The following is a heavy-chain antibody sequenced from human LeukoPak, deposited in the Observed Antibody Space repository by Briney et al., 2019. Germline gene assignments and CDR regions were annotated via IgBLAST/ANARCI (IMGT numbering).Heavy chain of an antibody. CDR3: ARGSVDYVWGSYREEKNFDY. J-gene: IGHJ4*02. Sequence: GGSLTLFCAASGFTFSSYWMSWLRQAPGKGLEGVVNIKQDGSEKYYVDSVKGRFTISRDNAKKSLYLQMNSLRAEDTAVYYCARGSVDYVWGSYREEKNFDYGGQGTLVTVPS. CDR2: IKQDGSEK. D-gene: IGHD3-16*02. V-gene: IGHV3-7*01. CDR1: GFTFSSYW.